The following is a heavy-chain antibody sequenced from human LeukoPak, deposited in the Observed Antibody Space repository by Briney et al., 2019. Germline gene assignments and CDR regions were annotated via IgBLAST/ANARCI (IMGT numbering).Heavy chain of an antibody. CDR3: ARSKEVAGQIGGSDY. D-gene: IGHD5-12*01. J-gene: IGHJ4*02. CDR2: IYYSGST. CDR1: GGSISSYY. Sequence: PSETLSLTCTVSGGSISSYYWSWIRQPPGKGLEWIGYIYYSGSTNYNPSLKSRVTISVDTSKNQFSLNLSSVTAADTAVYYCARSKEVAGQIGGSDYWGQGTLVTVSS. V-gene: IGHV4-59*01.